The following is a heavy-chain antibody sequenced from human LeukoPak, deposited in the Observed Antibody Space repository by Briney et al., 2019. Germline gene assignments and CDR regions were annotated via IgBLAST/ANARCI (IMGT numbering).Heavy chain of an antibody. J-gene: IGHJ4*02. CDR1: GGSISSGGYY. D-gene: IGHD5-18*01. CDR3: ARGRIQLWLPPYYFDY. Sequence: SETLSLTCTVSGGSISSGGYYWSWIRQHPGKGLEWIGYIYYSGSTYYNPSLKSRVTISVDTSKNQFSLKLSSVTAADTAVYYCARGRIQLWLPPYYFDYWGQGPWSPSPQ. V-gene: IGHV4-31*03. CDR2: IYYSGST.